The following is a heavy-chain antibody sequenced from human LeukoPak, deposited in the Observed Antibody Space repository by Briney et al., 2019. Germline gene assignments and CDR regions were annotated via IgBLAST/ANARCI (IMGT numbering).Heavy chain of an antibody. Sequence: PSETLSLTCAVYGGSFSGYYWSWIRQPPGKGLEWIGYIYYTGTSSYNPSLKSRATISVDTSKNHFSLKLSSVTAADTAVYYCARRGYFDTWGQGIPVTVSS. CDR1: GGSFSGYY. CDR3: ARRGYFDT. J-gene: IGHJ4*02. V-gene: IGHV4-59*08. CDR2: IYYTGTS. D-gene: IGHD2-15*01.